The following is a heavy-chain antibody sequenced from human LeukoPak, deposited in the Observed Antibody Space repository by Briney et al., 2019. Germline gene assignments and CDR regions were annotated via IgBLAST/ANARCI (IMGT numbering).Heavy chain of an antibody. Sequence: PGGSLRLSCAASGFSFDDHGMAWVRQVPGKGLEWVSGINWDGGSTGYGDSVKGRFTISRDNAKNSLYLQMNSLRVEDTALYYCAKGGYYYDSSGYLTTFDYWGQGTLVTVSS. CDR1: GFSFDDHG. CDR2: INWDGGST. J-gene: IGHJ4*02. CDR3: AKGGYYYDSSGYLTTFDY. V-gene: IGHV3-20*04. D-gene: IGHD3-22*01.